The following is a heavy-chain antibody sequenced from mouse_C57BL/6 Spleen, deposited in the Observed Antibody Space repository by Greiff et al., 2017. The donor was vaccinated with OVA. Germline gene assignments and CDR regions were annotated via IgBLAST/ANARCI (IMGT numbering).Heavy chain of an antibody. Sequence: QVQLQQPGAELVKPGASVKLSCKASGYTFTSYWMQWVKQRPGQGLEWIGEIDPSDSYTNYNQKFKGKATLTVDTSSSTAYMQLSSLTSEDAAVYYCARKAGSSFDCWGQGTTLSVAS. CDR2: IDPSDSYT. J-gene: IGHJ2*01. CDR1: GYTFTSYW. V-gene: IGHV1-50*01. D-gene: IGHD1-1*01. CDR3: ARKAGSSFDC.